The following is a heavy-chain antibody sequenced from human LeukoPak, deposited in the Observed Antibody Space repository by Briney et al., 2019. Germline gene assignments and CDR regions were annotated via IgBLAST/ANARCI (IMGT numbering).Heavy chain of an antibody. CDR3: TRVPYGDYWSSDY. V-gene: IGHV3-7*01. CDR2: IKHDEIEK. D-gene: IGHD4-17*01. Sequence: GGSLRLSCAASGFIFNNCWMSWVRQAPGKGLEWVANIKHDEIEKYYVDSVKGRFTISRDNAKNSLFLQMNSLRVEDTAIYYCTRVPYGDYWSSDYWGQGTLVTVSS. J-gene: IGHJ4*02. CDR1: GFIFNNCW.